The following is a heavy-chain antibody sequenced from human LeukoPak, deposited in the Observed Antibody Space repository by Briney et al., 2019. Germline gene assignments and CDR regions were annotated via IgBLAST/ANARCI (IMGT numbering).Heavy chain of an antibody. CDR2: IFHTGST. Sequence: SETLSLTCTVSGGSISSNTFYWSWIRQPPGKGLEWLGHIFHTGSTHYNPSLQSRVAISFDTSRTRFSLTLTSVTAADTAVYYCATDAKNWSDLGHWGQGALVTVSS. D-gene: IGHD1-1*01. J-gene: IGHJ4*02. CDR3: ATDAKNWSDLGH. CDR1: GGSISSNTFY. V-gene: IGHV4-61*01.